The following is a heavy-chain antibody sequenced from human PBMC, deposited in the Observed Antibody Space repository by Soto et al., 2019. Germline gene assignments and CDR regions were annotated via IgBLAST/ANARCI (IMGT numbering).Heavy chain of an antibody. J-gene: IGHJ4*02. D-gene: IGHD3-10*01. Sequence: QVQLLQSGAEVKKPGASVKVSCKASGYTFTNYVMHWVRQAPGQRLEWMGWINAGNGNTKYSQKLQGRVTITRDTSASIAYMELSSLRSEDTAVYYCARARIIETFGYWGQGTLVTVSS. V-gene: IGHV1-3*01. CDR2: INAGNGNT. CDR1: GYTFTNYV. CDR3: ARARIIETFGY.